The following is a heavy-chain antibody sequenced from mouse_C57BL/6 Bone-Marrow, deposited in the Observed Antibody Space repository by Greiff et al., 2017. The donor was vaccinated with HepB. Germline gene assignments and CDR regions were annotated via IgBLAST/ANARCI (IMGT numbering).Heavy chain of an antibody. J-gene: IGHJ3*01. CDR2: INPSSGYT. CDR1: GYTFTSYT. Sequence: VQLQQSGAELARPGASVKMSCKASGYTFTSYTMHWVKQRPGQGLEWIGYINPSSGYTKYNQKFKDKATLTADKSSSPAYMQLSRLTSEDSAVYYCALRSWFAYWGRGTLVTVSA. V-gene: IGHV1-4*01. D-gene: IGHD1-1*01. CDR3: ALRSWFAY.